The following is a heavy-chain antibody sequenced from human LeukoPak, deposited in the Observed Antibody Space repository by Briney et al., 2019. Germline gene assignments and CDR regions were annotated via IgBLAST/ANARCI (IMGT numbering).Heavy chain of an antibody. CDR3: ARRAAVSYYFDY. CDR2: IYYSGST. CDR1: GGSISSGGYY. J-gene: IGHJ4*02. D-gene: IGHD6-13*01. V-gene: IGHV4-61*08. Sequence: PSETLSLTCTVSGGSISSGGYYWSWIRQPPGKGLEWIGYIYYSGSTNYNPSLKSRVTISVDTSKNQFSLKLGSVTAADTAVYYCARRAAVSYYFDYWGQGTLVAVSS.